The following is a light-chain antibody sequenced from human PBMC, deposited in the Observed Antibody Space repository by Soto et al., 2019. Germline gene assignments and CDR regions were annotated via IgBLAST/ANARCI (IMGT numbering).Light chain of an antibody. V-gene: IGKV3-20*01. CDR2: GAS. J-gene: IGKJ1*01. Sequence: EIVLTQSPGTLSLSPGKRATLSCRASQSISSSYLAWYQQRPGQAPRLLIYGASSRATGIPDGFSGSGSGTEFTLTISRLEPEDFAVYYCQQYGSSSWTFGQGTKVDIK. CDR1: QSISSSY. CDR3: QQYGSSSWT.